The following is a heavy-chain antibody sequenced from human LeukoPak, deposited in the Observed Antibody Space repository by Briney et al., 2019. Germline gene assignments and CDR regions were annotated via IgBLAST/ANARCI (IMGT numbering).Heavy chain of an antibody. CDR1: GFDFINAW. D-gene: IGHD4-17*01. J-gene: IGHJ4*02. CDR2: IRGKTDGGTT. Sequence: GGSLRLSCAASGFDFINAWMSWVRQAPGKGLEWVGRIRGKTDGGTTDYAASVKGRFTISRDGSKTTLYLQMSSLKTEDTAIYYCITGGHYGGSWGQGTLVTVSS. V-gene: IGHV3-15*01. CDR3: ITGGHYGGS.